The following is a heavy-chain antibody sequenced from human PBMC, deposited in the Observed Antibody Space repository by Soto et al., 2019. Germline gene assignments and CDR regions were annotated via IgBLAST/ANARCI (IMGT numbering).Heavy chain of an antibody. V-gene: IGHV4-39*01. CDR3: ARGPKYCSSTSCLYYFDY. D-gene: IGHD2-2*01. CDR2: IYYSGST. CDR1: GGSISSSSYY. J-gene: IGHJ4*02. Sequence: QLQLQESGPGLVKPSETLSLTCTVSGGSISSSSYYWGWIRQPPGKGLEWIGSIYYSGSTYYNPSLKSRVPISVDTSKNQFSLKLSSVTAADTAVYYCARGPKYCSSTSCLYYFDYWGQGTLVTVSS.